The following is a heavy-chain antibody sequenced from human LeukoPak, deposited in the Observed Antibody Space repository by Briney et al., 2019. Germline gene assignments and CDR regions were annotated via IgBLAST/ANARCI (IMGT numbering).Heavy chain of an antibody. CDR1: GGSISSSSYY. V-gene: IGHV4-39*01. J-gene: IGHJ4*02. D-gene: IGHD6-13*01. CDR2: IYYSGST. Sequence: PSETLSLTCTVSGGSISSSSYYWGWIRQPPGKGLEWIGSIYYSGSTYYNPSLKSRVTISVDTSKNQFSLKLSSVTAADTAVYYCASLLPPYSSSSYHRSPSIDYWRQGTLVTVSS. CDR3: ASLLPPYSSSSYHRSPSIDY.